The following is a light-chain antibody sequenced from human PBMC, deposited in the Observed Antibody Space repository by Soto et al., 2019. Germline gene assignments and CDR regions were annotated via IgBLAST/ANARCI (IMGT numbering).Light chain of an antibody. V-gene: IGKV3-20*01. Sequence: EIVLTQSPVTLSLSPGEEATLSCRARQSVTTRYLAWYQQKPGQAPRLLMYGASNRATGIPDRFSGSGSGTDFTLTISGLEPEDCAVYYCQQYGNSPLTFGGGTKVDI. CDR3: QQYGNSPLT. J-gene: IGKJ4*01. CDR2: GAS. CDR1: QSVTTRY.